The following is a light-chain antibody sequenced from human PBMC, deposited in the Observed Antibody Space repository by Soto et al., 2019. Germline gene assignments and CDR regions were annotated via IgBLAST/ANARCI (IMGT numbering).Light chain of an antibody. V-gene: IGKV3-20*01. CDR2: GAS. CDR1: QSVSSSY. Sequence: EIVLAQSPGTLSLSPGERATLSCRASQSVSSSYLAWYQQKPGQAPRLLIHGASNRATDIPDRISGSGSGTDFTLTISSLEPEDFAVYYCQLSQQRSDWPPITFGQGTRLAIK. J-gene: IGKJ5*01. CDR3: QLSQQRSDWPPIT.